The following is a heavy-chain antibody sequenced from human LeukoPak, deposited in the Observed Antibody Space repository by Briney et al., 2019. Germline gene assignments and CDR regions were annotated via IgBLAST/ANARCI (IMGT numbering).Heavy chain of an antibody. D-gene: IGHD5/OR15-5a*01. V-gene: IGHV3-48*03. CDR3: AREGGYSVYDFDY. CDR2: ISSSGSNI. J-gene: IGHJ4*02. CDR1: GFTFSSYE. Sequence: PGGSLRLSCAASGFTFSSYEMNWVRQAPGKGLEWVSYISSSGSNIYYADSVKGRFTISRDNAKNSLYLQMNSLRAEDTAVYYCAREGGYSVYDFDYWGQGHLVTLSS.